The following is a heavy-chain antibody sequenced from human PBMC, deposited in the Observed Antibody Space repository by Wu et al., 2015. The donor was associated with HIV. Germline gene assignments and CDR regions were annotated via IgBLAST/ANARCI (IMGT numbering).Heavy chain of an antibody. Sequence: QVQLVQSGAEVKKPGSSVKVSCKASGGTFSSYAISWVRQAPGQGLEWMGGIIPIFGTANYAQKFQGRVTITADESTSTAYMELSSLRSEDTAVYYCATMSRTGDLSSSYYYYYYMDVWGKGTTVTVSS. V-gene: IGHV1-69*12. CDR2: IIPIFGTA. D-gene: IGHD7-27*01. J-gene: IGHJ6*03. CDR1: GGTFSSYA. CDR3: ATMSRTGDLSSSYYYYYYMDV.